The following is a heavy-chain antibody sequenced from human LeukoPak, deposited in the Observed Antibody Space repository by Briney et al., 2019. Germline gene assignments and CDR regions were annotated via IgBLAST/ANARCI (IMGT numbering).Heavy chain of an antibody. CDR1: GGTFSSYA. CDR3: AGGIAAPKGLAYYYYMDV. Sequence: SVKVSCKASGGTFSSYAISWVRQAPGQGLEWMGGIIPIFGTANYAQKFQGRVTITTDESTSTAYMELSSLRSEDTAVYYCAGGIAAPKGLAYYYYMDVWGKGTTVTVSS. J-gene: IGHJ6*03. CDR2: IIPIFGTA. V-gene: IGHV1-69*05. D-gene: IGHD6-13*01.